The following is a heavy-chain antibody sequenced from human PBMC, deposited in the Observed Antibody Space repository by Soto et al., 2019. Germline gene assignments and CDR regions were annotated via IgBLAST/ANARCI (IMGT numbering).Heavy chain of an antibody. D-gene: IGHD3-10*01. V-gene: IGHV4-4*02. CDR1: GGSISSSNW. Sequence: SETLSLTCAVSGGSISSSNWWMWVRQPPGKGLEWIGESYHSGSTNYNPSLKSRGTISVEKSKNQFSLKLSSVTAADTAVYFCATRRDGSGSLDQWGQGTLVTVSS. J-gene: IGHJ4*02. CDR3: ATRRDGSGSLDQ. CDR2: SYHSGST.